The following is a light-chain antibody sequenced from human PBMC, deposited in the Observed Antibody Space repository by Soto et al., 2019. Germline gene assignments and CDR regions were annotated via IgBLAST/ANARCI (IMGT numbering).Light chain of an antibody. CDR2: GNT. V-gene: IGLV1-40*01. J-gene: IGLJ2*01. Sequence: QPVLTQPPSVSGAPGQRVTISCTGSSSNIGAGYDVHWYQQLPGTAPKLLIYGNTNRPSGVPDRFSGSKSGTSASLAITGLQAEDEADYYCQSYDNSLSGLVVFGGGTKLTVL. CDR1: SSNIGAGYD. CDR3: QSYDNSLSGLVV.